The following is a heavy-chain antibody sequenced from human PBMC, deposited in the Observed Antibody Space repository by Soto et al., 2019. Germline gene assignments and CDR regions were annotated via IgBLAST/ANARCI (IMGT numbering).Heavy chain of an antibody. J-gene: IGHJ3*02. CDR2: FDPEDGET. V-gene: IGHV1-24*01. CDR1: GYTLTELS. Sequence: ASVKVSCKVSGYTLTELSMHWVRQAPGKGLEWMGGFDPEDGETIYAQKFQGRVTMTEDTSTESAYMELSSLRSEETAVYYCACFTRNTHIVVVPAAKPVDAFDIWGQGTMVTVSS. D-gene: IGHD2-2*01. CDR3: ACFTRNTHIVVVPAAKPVDAFDI.